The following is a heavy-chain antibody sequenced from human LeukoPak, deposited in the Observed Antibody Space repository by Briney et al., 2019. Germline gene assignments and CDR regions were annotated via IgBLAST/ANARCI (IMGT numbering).Heavy chain of an antibody. CDR3: AREGKYSGSVVAFDI. D-gene: IGHD3-10*01. CDR2: ISSSGSTI. Sequence: GGSLRLSCAASGFTFSDYYMTWIRQAPGKGLEWISYISSSGSTIYYADSAKGRFTISRDNAKNSLYLQMNSLRAEDTAVYYCAREGKYSGSVVAFDIWGQGTMVTVSS. V-gene: IGHV3-11*01. CDR1: GFTFSDYY. J-gene: IGHJ3*02.